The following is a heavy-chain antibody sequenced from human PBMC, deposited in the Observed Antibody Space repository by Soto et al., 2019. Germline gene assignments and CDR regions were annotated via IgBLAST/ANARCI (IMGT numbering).Heavy chain of an antibody. J-gene: IGHJ4*02. CDR3: ASLRNPTVVKGGGGDC. Sequence: QVQLVQSGAEVKKPGSSVKVSCKASGGTFSSYTISWVRQAPGQGLEWMGRIIPILGIANYAQKFQGRVKITAHKSTSTAYMELSRLRSEDTAVYYCASLRNPTVVKGGGGDCWGQGTLVTVSS. V-gene: IGHV1-69*02. CDR1: GGTFSSYT. D-gene: IGHD4-17*01. CDR2: IIPILGIA.